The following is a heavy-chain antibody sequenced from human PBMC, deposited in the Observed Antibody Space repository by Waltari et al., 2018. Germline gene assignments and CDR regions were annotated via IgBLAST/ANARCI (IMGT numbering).Heavy chain of an antibody. D-gene: IGHD4-17*01. CDR3: ASSGDYGDCHDY. Sequence: QVQLQQWGAGLLKPSETLSLTCAVYGGSFRGYYWSWIRQPPGKGLEWIGEINHSGSTNYNPSLKSRVTISVDTSKNQFSLKLSSVTAADTAVYYCASSGDYGDCHDYWGQGTLVTVSS. CDR1: GGSFRGYY. J-gene: IGHJ4*02. V-gene: IGHV4-34*01. CDR2: INHSGST.